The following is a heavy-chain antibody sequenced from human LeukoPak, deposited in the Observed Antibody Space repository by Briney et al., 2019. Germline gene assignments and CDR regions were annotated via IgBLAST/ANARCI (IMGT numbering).Heavy chain of an antibody. V-gene: IGHV1-69*13. J-gene: IGHJ4*02. CDR2: IIPIFGTA. Sequence: SVKVSCKASGGTFSSYAISWVRQAPGQGLEWMGGIIPIFGTANYAQKFQGRVTITADESTSTAYMELSSLRSEDTAVYYCARIEDCTNGVCYPFDYWGQGTLVTASS. D-gene: IGHD2-8*01. CDR3: ARIEDCTNGVCYPFDY. CDR1: GGTFSSYA.